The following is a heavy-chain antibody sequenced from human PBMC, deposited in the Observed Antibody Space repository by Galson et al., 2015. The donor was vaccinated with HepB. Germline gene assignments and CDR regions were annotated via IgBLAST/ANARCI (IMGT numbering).Heavy chain of an antibody. CDR1: GYSFTSYW. CDR3: ARLWDSSGYYTNWFDP. D-gene: IGHD3-22*01. Sequence: QSGAEVKKPGESLKISCKGSGYSFTSYWIGWVRQMPGKGLEWMGIIYPGDSDTRYSPSFQGQVTISADKSISTAYLQWSSLKASDTAMYYCARLWDSSGYYTNWFDPWGQGTLVTVSS. V-gene: IGHV5-51*01. J-gene: IGHJ5*02. CDR2: IYPGDSDT.